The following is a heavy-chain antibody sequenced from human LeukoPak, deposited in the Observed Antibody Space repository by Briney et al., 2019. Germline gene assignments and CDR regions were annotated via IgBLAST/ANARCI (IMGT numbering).Heavy chain of an antibody. V-gene: IGHV1-8*01. J-gene: IGHJ4*02. D-gene: IGHD6-19*01. CDR3: ARGVVGGGWYRLFDY. CDR2: MHYESGNR. Sequence: ASVKVSCKSSGYTFTSYYINWVRQATGKGREWMGWMHYESGNRGYAQKCQGRVTMTRNISISTAYMELSSLRSEETAVYDCARGVVGGGWYRLFDYWGQGALVTVSS. CDR1: GYTFTSYY.